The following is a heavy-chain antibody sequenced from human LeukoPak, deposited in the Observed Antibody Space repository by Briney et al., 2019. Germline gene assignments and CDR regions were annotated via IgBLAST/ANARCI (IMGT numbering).Heavy chain of an antibody. J-gene: IGHJ4*02. CDR3: ARDIQVRGYCSGGSCYADY. CDR1: GGTFSSYA. CDR2: IIPILGIA. D-gene: IGHD2-15*01. V-gene: IGHV1-69*04. Sequence: SVKVSCKASGGTFSSYAISWVRQAPGQGLEWMGRIIPILGIANYAQKSQGRVTITADKSTSTAYMELSSLRSEDTAVYYCARDIQVRGYCSGGSCYADYWGQGTLVTVSS.